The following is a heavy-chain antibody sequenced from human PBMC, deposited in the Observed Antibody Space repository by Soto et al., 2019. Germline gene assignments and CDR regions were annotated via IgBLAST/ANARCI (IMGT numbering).Heavy chain of an antibody. V-gene: IGHV1-8*01. CDR1: GYTFTSYD. Sequence: ASVKVSCKASGYTFTSYDINWVRQATVQGLEWMGWMNPNSGNTGYAQKFQGRVTMTRNTSISTAYMELSSLRSEDTAVYYCARGPPRLFDSSGYYIPWGQGTLVTVSS. CDR3: ARGPPRLFDSSGYYIP. D-gene: IGHD3-22*01. CDR2: MNPNSGNT. J-gene: IGHJ5*02.